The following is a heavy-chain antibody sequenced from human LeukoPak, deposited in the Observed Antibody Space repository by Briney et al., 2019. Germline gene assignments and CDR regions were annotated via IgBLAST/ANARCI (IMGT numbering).Heavy chain of an antibody. D-gene: IGHD6-13*01. CDR1: GFTFSASW. CDR3: ARDPAAWDY. J-gene: IGHJ4*02. V-gene: IGHV3-7*01. CDR2: INTHGSET. Sequence: GGSLRLSCAASGFTFSASWMSWVRQAPGKGLEWVANINTHGSETYYVDSVRGRFTISRDNAKKSLYLQMDSLSEADTAIYYCARDPAAWDYWGQGTLVTVSP.